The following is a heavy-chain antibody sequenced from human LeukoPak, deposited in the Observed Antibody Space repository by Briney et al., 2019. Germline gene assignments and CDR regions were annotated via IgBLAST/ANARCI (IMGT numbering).Heavy chain of an antibody. CDR3: ARDNLRVYSNYQVYGMDV. D-gene: IGHD4-11*01. CDR1: GFTFSSNG. J-gene: IGHJ6*02. V-gene: IGHV3-30*03. CDR2: ISYDGSNK. Sequence: GRSLRLSCAASGFTFSSNGMHWVRQAPGKGLEWVAVISYDGSNKYYADSVKGRFTISRDNSKNTLYLQMNSLRAEDMAVYYCARDNLRVYSNYQVYGMDVWGQGTTVTVSS.